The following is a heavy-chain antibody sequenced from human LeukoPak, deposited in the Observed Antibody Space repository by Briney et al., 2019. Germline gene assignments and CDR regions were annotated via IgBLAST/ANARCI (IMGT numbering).Heavy chain of an antibody. CDR2: INTNSGGT. Sequence: ASVKVSCKASGYTFTGYYMHWVRQAPGQGLEWMGWINTNSGGTNYAQKFQGRVTMTRDTSISTAYMELSRLRSDDTAVYYCARDPVNYDFWSGYYFDYWGQGTLVTVSS. D-gene: IGHD3-3*01. V-gene: IGHV1-2*02. CDR1: GYTFTGYY. CDR3: ARDPVNYDFWSGYYFDY. J-gene: IGHJ4*02.